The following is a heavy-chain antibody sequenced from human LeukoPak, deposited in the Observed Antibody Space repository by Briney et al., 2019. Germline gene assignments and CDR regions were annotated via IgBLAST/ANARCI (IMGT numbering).Heavy chain of an antibody. D-gene: IGHD3-3*01. CDR1: GVKFDGYA. V-gene: IGHV3-43*02. Sequence: GGSLRLSCVASGVKFDGYAMRWVRQAPGKGVEWGSHISGDGTYTYYADSVKGRYTISRDNRKNTLYLQMNSLRTEDTALYYCVKDNFCPECAFDIWGHGTRVTASS. CDR3: VKDNFCPECAFDI. J-gene: IGHJ3*02. CDR2: ISGDGTYT.